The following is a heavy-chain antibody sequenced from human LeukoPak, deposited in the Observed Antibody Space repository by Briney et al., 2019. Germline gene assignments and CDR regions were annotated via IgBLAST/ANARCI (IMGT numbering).Heavy chain of an antibody. CDR3: AKDIGGSGSDGAFDI. V-gene: IGHV3-9*03. Sequence: GGSLGLSCAASGFTFDDYAMHWVRQAPGKGLEWVSGISWNRGSIGYADSVKGRFTISRDNAKNSLYLQMNSLRAEDMALYYCAKDIGGSGSDGAFDIWGQGTMVTVSS. CDR2: ISWNRGSI. J-gene: IGHJ3*02. CDR1: GFTFDDYA. D-gene: IGHD3-10*01.